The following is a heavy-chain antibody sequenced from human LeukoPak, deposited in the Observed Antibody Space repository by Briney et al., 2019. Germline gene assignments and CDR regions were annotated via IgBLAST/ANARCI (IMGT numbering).Heavy chain of an antibody. CDR3: TTDFLQGYSSS. Sequence: GGSLRLSCAASGFTFSNVWMTWVRQAPGKGLECVGRVKSRDVGRTTDYAAPVKRRFTISRDDSKNTVYLQMISLQTGDTAVYYCTTDFLQGYSSSWGQGTLVTVSS. V-gene: IGHV3-15*01. CDR1: GFTFSNVW. CDR2: VKSRDVGRTT. D-gene: IGHD5-12*01. J-gene: IGHJ5*02.